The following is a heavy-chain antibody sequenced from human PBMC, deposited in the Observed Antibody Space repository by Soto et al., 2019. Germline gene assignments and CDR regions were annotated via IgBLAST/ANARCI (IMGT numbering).Heavy chain of an antibody. CDR2: IKEDGSEK. J-gene: IGHJ4*02. CDR1: GFSFSNYW. CDR3: ATDLAAAGTLLDY. Sequence: EVQLVESGGGLVQPGGSLRLSCAASGFSFSNYWMSWVRQAPGKGLEWVANIKEDGSEKYYVDSVKGRFTISRDTAKNPRLRQMNTLRAEYTAVYYCATDLAAAGTLLDYWGQGTLVTVSS. D-gene: IGHD6-13*01. V-gene: IGHV3-7*01.